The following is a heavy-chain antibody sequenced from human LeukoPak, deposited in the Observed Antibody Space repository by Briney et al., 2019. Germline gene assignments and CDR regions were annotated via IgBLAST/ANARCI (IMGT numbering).Heavy chain of an antibody. CDR3: ARDTVTTIFDY. D-gene: IGHD4-17*01. CDR1: GYTFTGYY. Sequence: ASVKVSCEASGYTFTGYYMHWVRQAPGQGLEWMGWINPNSGRTNYAQKFQGRVTMTGDTSISTAYMELTRLTSDDTAVYYCARDTVTTIFDYWGQGTLVTVSS. V-gene: IGHV1-2*02. CDR2: INPNSGRT. J-gene: IGHJ4*02.